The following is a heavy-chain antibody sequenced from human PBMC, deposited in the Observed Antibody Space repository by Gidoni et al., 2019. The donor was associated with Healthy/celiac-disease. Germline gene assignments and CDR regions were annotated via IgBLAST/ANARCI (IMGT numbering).Heavy chain of an antibody. CDR3: ARVFGEAARPFGDGMDV. CDR2: IYPSGST. J-gene: IGHJ6*02. Sequence: QVQLQESAPGLVKPSQTLSPTCTVSGGSISSGRYYWSWIRQPAGKGLEWIGRIYPSGSTNYSPSLKNRVTISVDASKNQFSLKLSSVTAADTAVYYCARVFGEAARPFGDGMDVWGQGTTVTVSS. D-gene: IGHD6-6*01. V-gene: IGHV4-61*02. CDR1: GGSISSGRYY.